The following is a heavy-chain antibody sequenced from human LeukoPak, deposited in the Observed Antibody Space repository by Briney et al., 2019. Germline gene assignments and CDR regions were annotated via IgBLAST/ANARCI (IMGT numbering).Heavy chain of an antibody. V-gene: IGHV3-23*01. J-gene: IGHJ6*04. Sequence: PGGSLRLSCAASGFTLSSYAVSWVRQAPGKGLEWVSAISGSGGSTYYGDSVKGRFTISRDNSKNTLYLQMNSLRAEDTAVYYCAKDYYDILTGGMDVWGKGTTVTVSS. CDR2: ISGSGGST. CDR3: AKDYYDILTGGMDV. D-gene: IGHD3-9*01. CDR1: GFTLSSYA.